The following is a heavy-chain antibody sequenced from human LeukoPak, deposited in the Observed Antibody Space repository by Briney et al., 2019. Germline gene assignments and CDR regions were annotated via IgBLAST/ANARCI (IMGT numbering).Heavy chain of an antibody. D-gene: IGHD3-10*01. CDR3: ARAYYYGSGSYAFDI. V-gene: IGHV4-59*01. J-gene: IGHJ3*02. CDR1: GGSISSYH. CDR2: IYYSGST. Sequence: SETLSLTCTVSGGSISSYHWSWIRQPPGKGLEWIGYIYYSGSTNHNPSLKSRVTISVDTSKNQFSLKLSSVTAADTAVYFCARAYYYGSGSYAFDIWGQGTMVTVSS.